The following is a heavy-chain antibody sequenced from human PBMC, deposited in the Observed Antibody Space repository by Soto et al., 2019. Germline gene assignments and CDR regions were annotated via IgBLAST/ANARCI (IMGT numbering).Heavy chain of an antibody. J-gene: IGHJ6*02. CDR1: EITFSAHT. Sequence: LRLSCAGSEITFSAHTMNWVRQAPGKGLEWVSSISLSSDYIYYADSVKGRFTISRDNAKKSLYLQMNSLRAEDTAVYYCTRRGDGSGSPPYYYYSMDVWGQGTTVTVSS. CDR2: ISLSSDYI. CDR3: TRRGDGSGSPPYYYYSMDV. D-gene: IGHD3-10*01. V-gene: IGHV3-21*01.